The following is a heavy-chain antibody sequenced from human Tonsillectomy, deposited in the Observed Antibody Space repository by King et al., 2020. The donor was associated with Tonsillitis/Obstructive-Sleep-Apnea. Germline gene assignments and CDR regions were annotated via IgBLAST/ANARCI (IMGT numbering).Heavy chain of an antibody. J-gene: IGHJ3*02. Sequence: VQLVESRGGVVQPGRSLRLSCAASGFTFSIYAIHWVRQAPGKGLEWVAVISYDGSNKYYADSVKGRFTISRDNSKNTLDLQMNSLRAEDTAVYYCAREGIYDSSGYADAFDIWGQGTMVTVSS. CDR1: GFTFSIYA. CDR3: AREGIYDSSGYADAFDI. D-gene: IGHD3-22*01. V-gene: IGHV3-30*04. CDR2: ISYDGSNK.